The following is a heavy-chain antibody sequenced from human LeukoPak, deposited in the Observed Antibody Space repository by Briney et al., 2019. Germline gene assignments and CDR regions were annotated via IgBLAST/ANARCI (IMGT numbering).Heavy chain of an antibody. CDR3: ARGLRYFDWLLNY. Sequence: SETLSLTCTVSGGSINTPNYYWGWIRQTPGKGLEWIGNIFYSGGTYYSPSLTSRVTISLDTSRNQFSLKLNSVTAADTALYYCARGLRYFDWLLNYWGQGTLVTVSS. V-gene: IGHV4-39*07. D-gene: IGHD3-9*01. CDR1: GGSINTPNYY. CDR2: IFYSGGT. J-gene: IGHJ4*02.